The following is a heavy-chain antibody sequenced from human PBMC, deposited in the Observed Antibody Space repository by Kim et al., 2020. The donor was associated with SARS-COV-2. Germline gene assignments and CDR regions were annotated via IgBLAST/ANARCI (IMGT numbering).Heavy chain of an antibody. D-gene: IGHD3-10*01. CDR3: ARDGPYGSAYYYYYYGMDV. CDR2: ISSSGSTI. Sequence: GGSLRLSCAASGFTFSDYYMSWIRQAPGKGLEWVSYISSSGSTIYYADSVKGRFTISRDNAKNSLYLQMNSLRAEDTAVYYCARDGPYGSAYYYYYYGMDVWGQGTTVTVSS. J-gene: IGHJ6*02. CDR1: GFTFSDYY. V-gene: IGHV3-11*04.